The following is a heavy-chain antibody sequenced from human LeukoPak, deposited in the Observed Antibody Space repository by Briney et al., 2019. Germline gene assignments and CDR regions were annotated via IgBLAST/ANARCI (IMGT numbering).Heavy chain of an antibody. V-gene: IGHV3-9*01. CDR3: ARGQWLVRGVYFDY. CDR2: ISWNSGSI. J-gene: IGHJ4*02. Sequence: GGSLRLSCIASGFTFDDYAMHWVRQAPGKGLEWVSGISWNSGSIGYADSVKGRFTISRDNAKNLLYLQMNSLRAEDTAVYYCARGQWLVRGVYFDYWGQGTLVSVSS. CDR1: GFTFDDYA. D-gene: IGHD6-19*01.